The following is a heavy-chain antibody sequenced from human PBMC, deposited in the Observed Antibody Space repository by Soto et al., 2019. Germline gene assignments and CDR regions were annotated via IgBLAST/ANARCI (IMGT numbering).Heavy chain of an antibody. J-gene: IGHJ4*02. CDR2: IIPIFGTA. V-gene: IGHV1-69*12. D-gene: IGHD4-17*01. Sequence: QVQLVQSGAEVKKPGSSVKVSCKASGGTFSSYAISWVRQAPGQGLEWMGGIIPIFGTANYAQKFQGRVPITADESTSTADMDLSSLGSEDTAVYYCARDPGQHYYGDQRVDYWGQGTLVTVSS. CDR3: ARDPGQHYYGDQRVDY. CDR1: GGTFSSYA.